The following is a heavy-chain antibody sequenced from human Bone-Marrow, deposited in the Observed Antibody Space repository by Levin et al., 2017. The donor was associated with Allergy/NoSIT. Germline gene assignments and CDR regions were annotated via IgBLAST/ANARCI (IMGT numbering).Heavy chain of an antibody. Sequence: QAGGSLRLSCVASGITFSSSWMSWIRQAPGKGLEWVASIKYDGSAEHYADSVKGRFTISRDNAERSAYLLMYSLRAEDTAVFYCATLLESRTVFDNWGQGTLVTVSS. CDR2: IKYDGSAE. CDR1: GITFSSSW. V-gene: IGHV3-7*01. D-gene: IGHD1-1*01. CDR3: ATLLESRTVFDN. J-gene: IGHJ4*02.